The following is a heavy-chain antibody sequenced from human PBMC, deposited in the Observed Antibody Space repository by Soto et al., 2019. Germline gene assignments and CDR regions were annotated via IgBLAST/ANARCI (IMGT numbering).Heavy chain of an antibody. D-gene: IGHD4-4*01. J-gene: IGHJ5*02. CDR3: ARDETDYSNYGNWFDP. Sequence: GGSLRLSCAASGFTFSGYAMHWVRQAPGKGLEWVAVISYDGSNKYYADSVKGRFTISRDNSKNTLYLQMNSLRAEDTAVYYCARDETDYSNYGNWFDPWGQGTLVTVSS. CDR1: GFTFSGYA. V-gene: IGHV3-30-3*01. CDR2: ISYDGSNK.